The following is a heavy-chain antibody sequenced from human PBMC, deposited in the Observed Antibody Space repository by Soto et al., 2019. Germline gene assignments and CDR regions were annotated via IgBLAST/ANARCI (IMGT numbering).Heavy chain of an antibody. V-gene: IGHV3-30*18. CDR2: ISYDGSNK. J-gene: IGHJ6*02. Sequence: GGSLRLSCAASGFTFSSYGMHWVRQAQGKGLEWVAVISYDGSNKYYADSVKGRFTISRDNSKNTLYLQMNSLRAEDTAVYYCAKDLEAYYYYGMDVWGQGTTVTVSS. CDR3: AKDLEAYYYYGMDV. CDR1: GFTFSSYG.